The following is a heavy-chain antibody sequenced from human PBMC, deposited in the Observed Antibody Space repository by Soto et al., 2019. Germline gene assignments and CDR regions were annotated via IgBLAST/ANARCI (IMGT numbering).Heavy chain of an antibody. D-gene: IGHD2-21*02. CDR1: GGTFSRYP. CDR2: IIPIFGSP. CDR3: AREVVTTIPGYQYFDY. J-gene: IGHJ4*02. V-gene: IGHV1-69*06. Sequence: QVQLVQSGAEVKKPGSSVKVSCKASGGTFSRYPINWVRQAPGQGLEWMGGIIPIFGSPNYAQRFQGRVTITADTSTSTAYMELSSLISEDTAIYSCAREVVTTIPGYQYFDYWGQGTLVTVSS.